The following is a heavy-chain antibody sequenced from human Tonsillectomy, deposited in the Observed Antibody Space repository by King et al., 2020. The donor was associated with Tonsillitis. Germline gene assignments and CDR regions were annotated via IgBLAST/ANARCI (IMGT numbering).Heavy chain of an antibody. CDR3: AREMKTLDYGDYLDYFDY. V-gene: IGHV4-59*01. J-gene: IGHJ4*02. Sequence: QLQLQESGPGLVKPSETLSLTCTVSGDSLNSYYWSWIRQPPGKGLEWIGYIYYSESTNYSPSLTSRVTISVDTSKNQFSLKLRSVTAADTAVYYCAREMKTLDYGDYLDYFDYWGQGIPVTVSS. CDR1: GDSLNSYY. CDR2: IYYSEST. D-gene: IGHD4-17*01.